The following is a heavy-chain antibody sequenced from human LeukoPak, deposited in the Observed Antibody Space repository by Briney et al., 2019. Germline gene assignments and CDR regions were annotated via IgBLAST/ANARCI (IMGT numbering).Heavy chain of an antibody. J-gene: IGHJ6*02. CDR3: ARDTRLYYYYGMDV. CDR1: GFTVSSNY. V-gene: IGHV3-66*01. CDR2: IYSGGST. Sequence: PGGSLRLSCAASGFTVSSNYMSWVRQAPGKGLEWVSVIYSGGSTYYADSVKGRFTISRDNSKNTLYLQMNSLRAEDTAVYYCARDTRLYYYYGMDVWGQGTTVTVSS.